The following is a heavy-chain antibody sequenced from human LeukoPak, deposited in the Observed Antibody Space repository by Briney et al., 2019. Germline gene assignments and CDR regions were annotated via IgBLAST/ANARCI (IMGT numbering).Heavy chain of an antibody. CDR1: GYTFTSYD. Sequence: ASVKVSCKASGYTFTSYDINWVRQATGQGLEWMGWMNPNSGNTGYAQKFQGRVTMTRNTSISTAYMELSSLRSEDTAVYYCARAPNIIAAAGPHDAFDIWGQGTMATVSS. V-gene: IGHV1-8*01. D-gene: IGHD6-13*01. CDR2: MNPNSGNT. J-gene: IGHJ3*02. CDR3: ARAPNIIAAAGPHDAFDI.